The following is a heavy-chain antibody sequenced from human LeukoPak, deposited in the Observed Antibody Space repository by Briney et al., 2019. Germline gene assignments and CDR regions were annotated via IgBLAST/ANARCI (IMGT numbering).Heavy chain of an antibody. CDR1: GFTFSSYG. D-gene: IGHD6-13*01. CDR2: IRYDGSNK. J-gene: IGHJ4*02. V-gene: IGHV3-30*02. CDR3: AKTPDSSREGFDY. Sequence: GGSLRLSCVASGFTFSSYGMHWVRQAPGEGLEWVAFIRYDGSNKYYADSVKGRFTISRDNSKNTLSLQMNSLRAGDTALYYCAKTPDSSREGFDYWGQGSLVTVSS.